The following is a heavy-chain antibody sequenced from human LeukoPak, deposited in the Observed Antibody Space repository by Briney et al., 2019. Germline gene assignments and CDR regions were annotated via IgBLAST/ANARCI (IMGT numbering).Heavy chain of an antibody. V-gene: IGHV4-61*02. J-gene: IGHJ4*02. CDR3: ARLRYGSGSPVPY. D-gene: IGHD3-10*01. CDR1: GGSISSGSYY. CDR2: IYTSGST. Sequence: PSETLSLTCTVSGGSISSGSYYWSWIRQPAGKGLEWIGRIYTSGSTNYNPSLKSRVTISVDTSKNQFSLKLSSVTAADTAVYYCARLRYGSGSPVPYWGQGTLVTVSS.